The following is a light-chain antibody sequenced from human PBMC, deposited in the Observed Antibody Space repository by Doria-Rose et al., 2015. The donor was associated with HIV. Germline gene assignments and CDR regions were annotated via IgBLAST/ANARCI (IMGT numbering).Light chain of an antibody. CDR2: WAS. Sequence: IVVAPSPESLGMSLGERATLNCESNQSLLYTSKNYLAWYQQKPGQPPKLLIYWASTRQSGVPARFSGSGSGTDFTLTISSLEAEDVAVYYCQQYYDTPSFGPGTTVDIK. V-gene: IGKV4-1*01. CDR3: QQYYDTPS. CDR1: QSLLYTSKNY. J-gene: IGKJ3*01.